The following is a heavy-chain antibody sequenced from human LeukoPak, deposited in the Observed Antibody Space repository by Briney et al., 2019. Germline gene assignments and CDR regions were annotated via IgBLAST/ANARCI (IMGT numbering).Heavy chain of an antibody. V-gene: IGHV4-38-2*01. CDR2: IYHSGST. Sequence: SETLSLTCAVSGYSISSGYYWGWIRQPPGKGLEWIGSIYHSGSTYYNPSLKSRVTISVDTSKNQFSLKLSPVTAADTAVYYCASRFVSTMVRGVIRDYWGQGTLVTVSS. D-gene: IGHD3-10*01. J-gene: IGHJ4*02. CDR3: ASRFVSTMVRGVIRDY. CDR1: GYSISSGYY.